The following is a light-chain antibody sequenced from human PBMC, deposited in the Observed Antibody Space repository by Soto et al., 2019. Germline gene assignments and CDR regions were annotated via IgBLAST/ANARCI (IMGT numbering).Light chain of an antibody. CDR3: ISYAGSNNFVV. V-gene: IGLV1-44*01. J-gene: IGLJ2*01. CDR2: NNN. Sequence: QSVLTQPPSASGTPGQRVTISCSGSSSNIGSHTINWYQQLPGTAPKLLIYNNNQRPSGVPDRFSGSKSGTSASLAISGLQAEDEADYYCISYAGSNNFVVFGGGTKLTVL. CDR1: SSNIGSHT.